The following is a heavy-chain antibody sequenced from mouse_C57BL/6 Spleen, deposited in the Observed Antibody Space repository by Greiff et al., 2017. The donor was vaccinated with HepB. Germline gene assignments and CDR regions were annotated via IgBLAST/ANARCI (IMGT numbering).Heavy chain of an antibody. CDR1: GYTFTSYG. CDR3: AREGSGVFDY. CDR2: IYPRSGNT. V-gene: IGHV1-81*01. D-gene: IGHD3-1*01. J-gene: IGHJ2*01. Sequence: VKLQESGAELARPGASVKLSCKASGYTFTSYGISWVKQRTGQGLEWIGEIYPRSGNTYYNEKFKGKATLTADKSSSTAYMELRSLTSEDSAVYFCAREGSGVFDYWGQGTTLTVSS.